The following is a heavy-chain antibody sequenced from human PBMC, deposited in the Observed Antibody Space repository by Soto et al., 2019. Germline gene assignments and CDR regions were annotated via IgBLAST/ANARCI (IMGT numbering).Heavy chain of an antibody. V-gene: IGHV1-18*01. D-gene: IGHD5-18*01. CDR3: ARDAAVFAAMLPLDI. J-gene: IGHJ3*02. Sequence: ASVKVSCKASGYTFTSYGISWVRQAPGQGLEWMGWTSAYNGNTNYAQKLQGRVTMTTDTSTSTAYMELRSLRSDDTAVYYCARDAAVFAAMLPLDIWGQGTMVTVSS. CDR2: TSAYNGNT. CDR1: GYTFTSYG.